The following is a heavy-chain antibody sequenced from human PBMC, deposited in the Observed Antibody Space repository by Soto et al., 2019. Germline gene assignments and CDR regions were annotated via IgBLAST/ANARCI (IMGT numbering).Heavy chain of an antibody. CDR2: IYYSGST. CDR3: ATLYFDSSGYPGYFVY. V-gene: IGHV4-31*03. CDR1: GGSIGSGGYS. D-gene: IGHD3-22*01. Sequence: SETPSLTCTVSGGSIGSGGYSWGWIRQHPGKGLEWIGYIYYSGSTYYNPSLKSRVTISVDTSKNQFSLKLSSVTAADTAVYYCATLYFDSSGYPGYFVYWGQGTLGTVFS. J-gene: IGHJ4*02.